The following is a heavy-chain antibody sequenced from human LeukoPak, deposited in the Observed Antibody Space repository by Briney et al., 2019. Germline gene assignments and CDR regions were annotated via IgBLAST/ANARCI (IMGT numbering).Heavy chain of an antibody. CDR3: ARKTGVTGEAFDY. CDR2: IKVDGSEK. Sequence: GGSLILSCVVSGFTFSNFWMSWVRQAPGKGLEWVANIKVDGSEKYYMDSVKGRFTISRGNAENSLYLQMNSLRAEDTAVYYCARKTGVTGEAFDYWGQGTQVTVSS. V-gene: IGHV3-7*03. J-gene: IGHJ4*02. D-gene: IGHD7-27*01. CDR1: GFTFSNFW.